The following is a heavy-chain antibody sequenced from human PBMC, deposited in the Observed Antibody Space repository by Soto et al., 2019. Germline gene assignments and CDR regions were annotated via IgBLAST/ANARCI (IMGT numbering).Heavy chain of an antibody. V-gene: IGHV3-74*01. Sequence: EVQLVESGGGLVQPGASLRLSCAASGFTFSSYWMHWVRQAPGKGQVWVSRINNDGSRTNYADSVKGRFTVSRDNAKNTQYLQMNSLRAEDTAVYYCARVLTGSWNWFDPWGQGTLVTVSS. CDR2: INNDGSRT. CDR3: ARVLTGSWNWFDP. D-gene: IGHD6-13*01. J-gene: IGHJ5*02. CDR1: GFTFSSYW.